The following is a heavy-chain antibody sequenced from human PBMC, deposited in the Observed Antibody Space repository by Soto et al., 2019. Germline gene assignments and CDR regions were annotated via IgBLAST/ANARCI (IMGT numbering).Heavy chain of an antibody. J-gene: IGHJ3*02. Sequence: ASVKVSCKASGYTFTSYGISWVRQAPGQGLAWMGWISAYTGNTNYVQKLQGRVTMTTDTSTSTAYMELRRLRSDDTAVYYCARALFHYHSSGYPHYDAFDIWGQGTMVTF. CDR2: ISAYTGNT. CDR3: ARALFHYHSSGYPHYDAFDI. D-gene: IGHD3-22*01. V-gene: IGHV1-18*01. CDR1: GYTFTSYG.